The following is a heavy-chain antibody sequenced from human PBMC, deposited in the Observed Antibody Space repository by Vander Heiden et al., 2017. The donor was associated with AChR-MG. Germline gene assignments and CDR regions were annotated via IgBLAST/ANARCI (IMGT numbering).Heavy chain of an antibody. CDR3: ARVVGDYGDYVLLSGRNWFDP. Sequence: QVQLVQSGAAVKKPGSSVKVSCKASGGTFSSYAISWVRQAPGQGLEWMGGIIPIFGTANYAQKFQGRGTVNAEESTSRAYMELSSLRAEDTAVYYCARVVGDYGDYVLLSGRNWFDPWGQGTLVTVA. D-gene: IGHD4-17*01. V-gene: IGHV1-69*01. J-gene: IGHJ5*02. CDR2: IIPIFGTA. CDR1: GGTFSSYA.